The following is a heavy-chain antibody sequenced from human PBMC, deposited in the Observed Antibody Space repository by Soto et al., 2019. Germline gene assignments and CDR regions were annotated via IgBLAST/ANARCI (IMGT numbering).Heavy chain of an antibody. CDR1: GGSFSGYY. Sequence: SETLSLTCAVYGGSFSGYYWSWIRQPPGKGLEWIGEINHSGSTNYNPSLKSRVTISVDTSKNQFSLKLSSVTAADTAVYYCARGLRYCSGGSCSSKYNWFDPWGQGTLVTVSS. D-gene: IGHD2-15*01. J-gene: IGHJ5*02. CDR3: ARGLRYCSGGSCSSKYNWFDP. V-gene: IGHV4-34*01. CDR2: INHSGST.